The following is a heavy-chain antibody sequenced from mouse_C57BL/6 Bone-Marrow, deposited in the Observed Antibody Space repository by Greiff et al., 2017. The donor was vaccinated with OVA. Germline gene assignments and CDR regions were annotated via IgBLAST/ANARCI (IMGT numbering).Heavy chain of an antibody. J-gene: IGHJ2*01. V-gene: IGHV1-64*01. CDR1: GYTFTSYW. CDR2: IHPNSGST. D-gene: IGHD2-3*01. CDR3: ARRGGYYVFDY. Sequence: QVQLQQSGAELVKPGASVKLSCKASGYTFTSYWMHWVKQRPGQGLEWIGMIHPNSGSTNYNEKFKSKATLTVDKSSSTAYMQLSSLTSEDSAVYYCARRGGYYVFDYWGQGTTLTVSS.